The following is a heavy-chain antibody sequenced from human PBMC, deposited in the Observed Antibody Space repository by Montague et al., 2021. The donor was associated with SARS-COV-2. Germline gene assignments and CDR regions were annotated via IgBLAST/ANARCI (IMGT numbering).Heavy chain of an antibody. D-gene: IGHD3-10*01. CDR2: IHHGGST. CDR3: ARLGDGVVPSPILGVGPYYSYYCMNV. J-gene: IGHJ6*03. CDR1: GGSFSTYS. V-gene: IGHV4-34*01. Sequence: SDTLSLTRAVHGGSFSTYSWNWIRQHPGKGLEWIGEIHHGGSTNYNPSLKSRVTISADTSKNQFSLKLTSVAAADTAVYYCARLGDGVVPSPILGVGPYYSYYCMNVWGKGTTVTVSS.